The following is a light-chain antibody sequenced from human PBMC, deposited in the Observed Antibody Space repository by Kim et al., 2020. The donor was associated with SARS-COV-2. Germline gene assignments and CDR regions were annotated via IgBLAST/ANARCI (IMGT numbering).Light chain of an antibody. Sequence: VKLTCTLGSGHTEYAIAWHQQQPEKGPRYLMKLGSDGRQSRGDGIPDRFSGSSSGAERYLTIYSLQSEDEADYYCQTWGTGSGVVFGGGTQLTVL. J-gene: IGLJ2*01. V-gene: IGLV4-69*01. CDR1: SGHTEYA. CDR3: QTWGTGSGVV. CDR2: LGSDGRQ.